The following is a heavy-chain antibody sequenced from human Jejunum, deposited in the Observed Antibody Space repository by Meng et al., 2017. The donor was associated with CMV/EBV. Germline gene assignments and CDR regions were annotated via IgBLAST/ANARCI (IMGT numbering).Heavy chain of an antibody. V-gene: IGHV3-30-3*01. J-gene: IGHJ4*02. D-gene: IGHD2-2*02. CDR1: FTFRSYA. CDR2: ISYDGIDK. Sequence: FTFRSYAMHWVRQAPGQGLGWVALISYDGIDKYYVDTVKGRFTISRDNSRNTLDLQMNSLRPEDTAMYYCARGRVSYTGWSHQAYWGQGTMVTVSS. CDR3: ARGRVSYTGWSHQAY.